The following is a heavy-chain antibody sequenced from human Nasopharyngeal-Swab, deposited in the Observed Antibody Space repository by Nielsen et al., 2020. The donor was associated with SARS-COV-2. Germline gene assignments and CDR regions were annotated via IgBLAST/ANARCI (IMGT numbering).Heavy chain of an antibody. J-gene: IGHJ6*02. CDR2: IFSNDEK. Sequence: SGPTLVKPTETGTLTCTVSGFSLSNARMGVSWSRQPPGKALEWLAHIFSNDEKSYSTSLKSRLTISKDTSKSQVVLTMTNMDPVDTATYYCARIRRSGSYYGMDVWGQGTTVTVSS. V-gene: IGHV2-26*01. CDR1: GFSLSNARMG. CDR3: ARIRRSGSYYGMDV. D-gene: IGHD1-26*01.